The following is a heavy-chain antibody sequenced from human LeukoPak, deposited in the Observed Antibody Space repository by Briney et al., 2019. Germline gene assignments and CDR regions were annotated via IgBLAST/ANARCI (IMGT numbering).Heavy chain of an antibody. J-gene: IGHJ3*02. CDR1: GFTFSTYS. CDR3: ARVDWMIGAFDI. V-gene: IGHV3-48*02. CDR2: ITSSSSTI. D-gene: IGHD3-22*01. Sequence: GGSLRLSRAASGFTFSTYSMNWVRQAPGKGLEWVSYITSSSSTIYYADSVRGRFTISRDNAKNSLYLQMNSLRDEDTAVYYCARVDWMIGAFDIWGQGTMVTVSS.